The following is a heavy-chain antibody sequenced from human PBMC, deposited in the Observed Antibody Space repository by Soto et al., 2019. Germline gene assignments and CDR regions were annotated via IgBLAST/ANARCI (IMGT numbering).Heavy chain of an antibody. CDR1: GYTFTSYG. CDR3: ARAPLSRITIFGVVPGAFDI. D-gene: IGHD3-3*01. Sequence: GASVKVSCKASGYTFTSYGISWVRQAPGQGLEWMGWISAYNGNTNYAQKLQGRVTMTTDTSTSTAYMELRSLRSDDTAVYYCARAPLSRITIFGVVPGAFDIWGQGTMVTVSS. CDR2: ISAYNGNT. V-gene: IGHV1-18*01. J-gene: IGHJ3*02.